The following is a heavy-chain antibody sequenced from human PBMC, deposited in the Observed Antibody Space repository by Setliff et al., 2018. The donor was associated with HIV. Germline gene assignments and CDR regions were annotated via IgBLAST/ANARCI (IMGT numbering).Heavy chain of an antibody. CDR2: TIPVLSMS. J-gene: IGHJ4*02. Sequence: SVKVSCKASEDTFNSYTIHWVRQTPGQGLEWMGRTIPVLSMSNFALKFQGRGSIIADKSTSTAYLGLNGLTSEDTAIYYCATSFGSGVAPFDNWGQGTLVTVSS. D-gene: IGHD3-10*01. V-gene: IGHV1-69*02. CDR1: EDTFNSYT. CDR3: ATSFGSGVAPFDN.